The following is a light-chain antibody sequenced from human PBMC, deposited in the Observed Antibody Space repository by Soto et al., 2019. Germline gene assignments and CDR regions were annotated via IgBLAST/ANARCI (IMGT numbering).Light chain of an antibody. CDR2: EVS. V-gene: IGLV2-14*01. Sequence: QSALTQPASVSGSPGQSITISCTGTSSDVGGYNYVSWYQQHPGKAPKLMIYEVSHRPSGVSDRFSASKSGNTASLTISGLQTEDEADYYCTSYTRTRNLLFGGGTKLTVL. CDR1: SSDVGGYNY. J-gene: IGLJ2*01. CDR3: TSYTRTRNLL.